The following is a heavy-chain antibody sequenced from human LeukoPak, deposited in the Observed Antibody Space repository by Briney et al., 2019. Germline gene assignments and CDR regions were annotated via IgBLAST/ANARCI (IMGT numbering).Heavy chain of an antibody. D-gene: IGHD6-19*01. Sequence: ASVKVSCKASGYTFTSYYMHWVRQAPGQGLEWMGIINPSGGSTSYAQKFQGRVTMTRDMSTSTVYMELSSLRSEDTAVYYCARDPGSGWGWGAPYWFDPWGQGTLVTVSS. CDR2: INPSGGST. V-gene: IGHV1-46*01. CDR3: ARDPGSGWGWGAPYWFDP. J-gene: IGHJ5*02. CDR1: GYTFTSYY.